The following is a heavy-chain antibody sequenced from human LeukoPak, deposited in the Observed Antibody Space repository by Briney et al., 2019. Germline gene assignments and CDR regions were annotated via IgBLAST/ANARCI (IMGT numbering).Heavy chain of an antibody. Sequence: GRSLRLSCAASGFTFSDYYMSWIRQAPGKGLEGGSFISKDGRTVSYADSVKGQFTISRANSKNSLYLQMNSLTADDTAVYSCARVRGSYSSDYWGQGTLVTVSS. D-gene: IGHD5-12*01. CDR3: ARVRGSYSSDY. V-gene: IGHV3-11*01. CDR1: GFTFSDYY. J-gene: IGHJ4*02. CDR2: ISKDGRTV.